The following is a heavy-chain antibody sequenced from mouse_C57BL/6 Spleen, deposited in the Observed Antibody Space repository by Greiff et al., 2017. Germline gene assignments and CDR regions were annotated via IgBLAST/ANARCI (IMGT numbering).Heavy chain of an antibody. CDR2: ISGGGGNT. D-gene: IGHD1-1*01. CDR3: ARHADYYGSSYDWYFDV. Sequence: DVKLVESGGGLVKPGGSLKLSCAASGFTFSSYTMSWVRQTPEKRLEWVATISGGGGNTYYLDSVKGSFTISRDNAKNNLYLQRSSLRSEDTALYYGARHADYYGSSYDWYFDVWGTGTTVTVSS. V-gene: IGHV5-9*01. J-gene: IGHJ1*03. CDR1: GFTFSSYT.